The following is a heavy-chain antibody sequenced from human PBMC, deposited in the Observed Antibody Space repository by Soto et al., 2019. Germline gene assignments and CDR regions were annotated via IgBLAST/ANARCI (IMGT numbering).Heavy chain of an antibody. Sequence: SGGSLRLSCAASGFTFSSYAMSWVRQAPGKGLEWVSAISGSGGSTYYADSVKGRFTISRDNSKNTLYLQMNSLRAEDTAVYYCAKDLTWRLHAFDIWGQGTMVTVSS. CDR2: ISGSGGST. V-gene: IGHV3-23*01. J-gene: IGHJ3*02. CDR3: AKDLTWRLHAFDI. CDR1: GFTFSSYA. D-gene: IGHD5-18*01.